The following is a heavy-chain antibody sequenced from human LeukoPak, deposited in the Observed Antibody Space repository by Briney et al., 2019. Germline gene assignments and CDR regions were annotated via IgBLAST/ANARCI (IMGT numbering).Heavy chain of an antibody. J-gene: IGHJ5*02. CDR2: MKPNSGNT. Sequence: ASVKVSCKASGYIFSSYDIDWVRQAPGQGLEWIGWMKPNSGNTGYAQKFQGRVSITSDTSINTAYLDLRGLRSDDTAVYFCARGSRLTASRPPPTRRFDPWGQGTLVTVSS. D-gene: IGHD1-14*01. CDR3: ARGSRLTASRPPPTRRFDP. CDR1: GYIFSSYD. V-gene: IGHV1-8*01.